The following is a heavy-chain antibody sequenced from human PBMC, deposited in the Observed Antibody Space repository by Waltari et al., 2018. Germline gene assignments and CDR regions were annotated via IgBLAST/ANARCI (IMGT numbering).Heavy chain of an antibody. D-gene: IGHD3-3*02. CDR2: IISILGRA. CDR3: ARDRRGSFGVVPPSWVDP. V-gene: IGHV1-69*08. CDR1: GGTFSSYT. Sequence: QVQLVQSGAEVKKPGSSVKVSCKASGGTFSSYTISWVRQAPGQGLEWMGRIISILGRANYAKKFQGRVTITGDKSTSTAYMELSSLGSEDTAVYYWARDRRGSFGVVPPSWVDPGGQGTLVTVSS. J-gene: IGHJ5*02.